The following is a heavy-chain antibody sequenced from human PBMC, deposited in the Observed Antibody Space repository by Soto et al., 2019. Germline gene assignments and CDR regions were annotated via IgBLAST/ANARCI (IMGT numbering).Heavy chain of an antibody. CDR2: INHSGST. D-gene: IGHD2-2*02. CDR3: ARVAGYCSSTSCYTPAFDY. CDR1: GGSFSGYY. J-gene: IGHJ4*02. V-gene: IGHV4-34*01. Sequence: QVQLQQWGAGLLKPSETLSLTCAVYGGSFSGYYWSWIRQPPGKGLEWIGEINHSGSTNYNPSLKSRVTISVDTSKNQFSLKLSSVNAADTAVYYCARVAGYCSSTSCYTPAFDYWGQGTLVTVSS.